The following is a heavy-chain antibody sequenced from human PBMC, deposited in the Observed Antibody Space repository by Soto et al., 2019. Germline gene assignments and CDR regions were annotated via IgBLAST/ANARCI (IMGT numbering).Heavy chain of an antibody. V-gene: IGHV3-23*01. J-gene: IGHJ4*02. CDR3: AKGNNHHSSGWSFTYYFDS. Sequence: PGGSLRLSCAASGFAFSSYAMSWVRQAPGKGLEWVSVISGSGGSTYYADSVKGRLTISRDNPKNTRYLQMNSLRAEDTAVSYCAKGNNHHSSGWSFTYYFDSGGQGTLVTAAS. D-gene: IGHD6-19*01. CDR1: GFAFSSYA. CDR2: ISGSGGST.